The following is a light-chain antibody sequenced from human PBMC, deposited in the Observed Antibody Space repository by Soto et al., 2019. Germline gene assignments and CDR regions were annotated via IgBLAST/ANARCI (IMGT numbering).Light chain of an antibody. Sequence: DIQMTQSPSSLSASVGDRVTITCRASQSISSYLNWYQQKPGKAPKLLIYAASSLQSGVPSRFSGSGSGTDFTLTISSLQPEDFXTSYCQQSYSTPETFGQGTKVEIK. V-gene: IGKV1-39*01. CDR1: QSISSY. CDR2: AAS. J-gene: IGKJ1*01. CDR3: QQSYSTPET.